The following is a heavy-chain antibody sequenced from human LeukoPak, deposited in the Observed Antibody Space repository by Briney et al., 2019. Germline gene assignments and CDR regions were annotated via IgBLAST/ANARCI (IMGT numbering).Heavy chain of an antibody. D-gene: IGHD2-8*01. CDR1: GGSVSSGSYY. CDR3: ARATKEFGVSLDY. V-gene: IGHV4-61*01. Sequence: PSETLPLTCTVSGGSVSSGSYYWSWIRQPPGKGLEWIGYIYYSGSTNYNPSLKSRVTISVDASKNQFSLKLSSVTAADTAVYYCARATKEFGVSLDYWGQGTLVTVSS. J-gene: IGHJ4*02. CDR2: IYYSGST.